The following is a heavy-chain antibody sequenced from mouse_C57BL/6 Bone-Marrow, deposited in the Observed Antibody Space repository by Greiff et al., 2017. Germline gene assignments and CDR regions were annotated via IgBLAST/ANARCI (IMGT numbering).Heavy chain of an antibody. V-gene: IGHV1-50*01. J-gene: IGHJ2*01. D-gene: IGHD3-2*02. CDR2: IDPSDSNN. Sequence: QVQLPQPGAELVKPGASVTLSCKASGFTFTSYWMQWVKQRPGQGLEWIGKIDPSDSNNNYNQTFKGKATLTVYTSSSTAYMQLSSLTSEYSAVYYCARSTGDVDYLDYWGQGTTLTVSS. CDR1: GFTFTSYW. CDR3: ARSTGDVDYLDY.